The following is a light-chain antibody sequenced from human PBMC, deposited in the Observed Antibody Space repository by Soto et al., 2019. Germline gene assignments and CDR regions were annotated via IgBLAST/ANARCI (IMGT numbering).Light chain of an antibody. V-gene: IGKV3-20*01. CDR2: GAS. CDR1: QSVDSST. J-gene: IGKJ4*01. Sequence: EVVLTQSLGTLSLSPGERATLSCRASQSVDSSTLAWYQQKPGQAPRLLISGASKRATGTPDRFSGSGSGQDFTLTISRLEPEDFALYYCQHVDESLTFGGGTKLEIK. CDR3: QHVDESLT.